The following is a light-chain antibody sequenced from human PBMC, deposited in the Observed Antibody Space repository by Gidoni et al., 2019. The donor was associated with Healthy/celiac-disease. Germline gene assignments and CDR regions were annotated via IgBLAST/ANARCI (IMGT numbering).Light chain of an antibody. CDR3: QQYDNLPRLT. V-gene: IGKV1-33*01. CDR2: DAS. CDR1: QDISNY. Sequence: DIQMTQSPSSLSASVGDRVTITCQASQDISNYLNWYQQKPGEAPKLLIYDASNLEPGVPSRFSGSGSGTDFTFTISSLQPEDIATYYCQQYDNLPRLTFGGGTKVEIK. J-gene: IGKJ4*01.